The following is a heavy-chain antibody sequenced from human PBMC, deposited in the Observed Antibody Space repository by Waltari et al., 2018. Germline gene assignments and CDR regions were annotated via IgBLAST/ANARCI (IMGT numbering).Heavy chain of an antibody. CDR2: IWYDGSNK. CDR3: ARVSGGVLEWLRKYYFDY. V-gene: IGHV3-33*01. CDR1: GFTFSSYG. Sequence: QVQLVESGGGVVQPGRSLRLSCAASGFTFSSYGMHWVRQAPGKGLEWVAVIWYDGSNKYYADSVKGRFTISRDNSKNTLYLQMNSLRAEDTAVYYCARVSGGVLEWLRKYYFDYWGQGTLVTVSS. J-gene: IGHJ4*02. D-gene: IGHD3-3*01.